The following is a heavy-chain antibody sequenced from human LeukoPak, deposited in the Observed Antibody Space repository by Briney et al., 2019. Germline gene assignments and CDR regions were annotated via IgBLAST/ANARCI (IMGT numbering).Heavy chain of an antibody. CDR3: ARGLGYCTSTTCLLPFDY. D-gene: IGHD2-2*01. CDR1: GFTVSTYY. Sequence: PGGSLRLSCAASGFTVSTYYMTWVGQAPGKGLEGVSVIYSGGSTYYADSVKGRFTVSRDNSKNTLYLQMNSLRAEDTAMYYCARGLGYCTSTTCLLPFDYWGQGTLVTVSS. CDR2: IYSGGST. V-gene: IGHV3-53*01. J-gene: IGHJ4*02.